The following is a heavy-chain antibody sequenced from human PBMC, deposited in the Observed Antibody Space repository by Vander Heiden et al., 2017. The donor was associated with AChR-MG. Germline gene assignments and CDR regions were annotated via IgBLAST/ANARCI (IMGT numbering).Heavy chain of an antibody. D-gene: IGHD2-2*01. Sequence: QAQLVQSGAEVKKPGSSVKVPCKASGGTFSNYAISWVRQAPGQGLEWRGGIIPIFGTANYAQKFQGRVTITADESTSTAYMELSSLRSEDTAVYYCARSVPAAPTDYYYYYMDVWGKGTTVTVSS. CDR1: GGTFSNYA. V-gene: IGHV1-69*01. J-gene: IGHJ6*03. CDR2: IIPIFGTA. CDR3: ARSVPAAPTDYYYYYMDV.